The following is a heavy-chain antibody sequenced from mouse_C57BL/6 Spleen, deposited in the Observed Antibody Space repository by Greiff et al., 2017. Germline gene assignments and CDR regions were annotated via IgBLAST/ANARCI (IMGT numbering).Heavy chain of an antibody. Sequence: VMLVESGPGLVQPSQSLSITCTVSGFSLTSYGVHWVRQSPGTGLEWLGVIWSGGSTDYNAAFISRLSISKDNSKSQVFFKMNSLQADDTAIYYCARNPYGSSSLAMDYWGQGTSVTVSS. CDR3: ARNPYGSSSLAMDY. J-gene: IGHJ4*01. D-gene: IGHD1-1*01. CDR2: IWSGGST. CDR1: GFSLTSYG. V-gene: IGHV2-2*01.